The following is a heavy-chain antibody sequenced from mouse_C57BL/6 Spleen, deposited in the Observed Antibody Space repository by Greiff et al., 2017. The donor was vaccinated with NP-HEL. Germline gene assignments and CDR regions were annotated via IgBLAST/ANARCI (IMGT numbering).Heavy chain of an antibody. V-gene: IGHV1-53*01. Sequence: QVQLQQPGTELVKPGASVKLSCKASGYTFTSYWMHWVKQRPGQGLEWIGNINPSNGGPNYNEKFTSKATLTVDKSSSTAYMQLSSLTSEDSAVYYGARQDYGYGFDYWGQGTTLTVSS. CDR2: INPSNGGP. J-gene: IGHJ2*01. D-gene: IGHD2-2*01. CDR1: GYTFTSYW. CDR3: ARQDYGYGFDY.